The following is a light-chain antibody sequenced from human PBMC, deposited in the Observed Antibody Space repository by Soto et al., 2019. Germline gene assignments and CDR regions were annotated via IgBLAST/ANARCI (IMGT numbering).Light chain of an antibody. J-gene: IGLJ3*02. CDR1: SSDVGTYNL. CDR2: ATS. CDR3: TSFARGSTLV. V-gene: IGLV2-23*01. Sequence: QSALTQPRSVSGSPGQSITISCTGTSSDVGTYNLVSWYQQYPGKAPKLMIYATSKRPSGVSNRFSGSKSGDTASLTISGLQAEDEADYYCTSFARGSTLVFGGGTKVTVL.